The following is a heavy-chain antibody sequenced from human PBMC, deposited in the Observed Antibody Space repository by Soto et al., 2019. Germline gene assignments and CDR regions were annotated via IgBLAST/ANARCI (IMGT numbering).Heavy chain of an antibody. CDR3: ARQGAGEAFDI. D-gene: IGHD7-27*01. V-gene: IGHV3-48*03. CDR1: GFTFSSYE. J-gene: IGHJ3*02. CDR2: ILLRGSTI. Sequence: GGSLRLSCASSGFTFSSYEMNWVRQAPGKGLEWVSYILLRGSTIYYADSVKGRFTISRDNAKNSLYLQMNSLRAEDTAVYYCARQGAGEAFDIWGQGTMVTVS.